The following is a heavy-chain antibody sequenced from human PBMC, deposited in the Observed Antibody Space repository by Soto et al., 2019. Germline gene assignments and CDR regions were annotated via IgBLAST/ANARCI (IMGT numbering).Heavy chain of an antibody. D-gene: IGHD3-10*01. Sequence: LRLSCAASGFTFSSYWMSWVRQAPGKGLEWVANIKQDGSEKYYVDSVKGRFTISRDNAKNSLYLQMNSLRAEDTAVYYCAREWHYGQCYFDCWGRGTLVTVSS. CDR1: GFTFSSYW. CDR2: IKQDGSEK. CDR3: AREWHYGQCYFDC. V-gene: IGHV3-7*01. J-gene: IGHJ4*02.